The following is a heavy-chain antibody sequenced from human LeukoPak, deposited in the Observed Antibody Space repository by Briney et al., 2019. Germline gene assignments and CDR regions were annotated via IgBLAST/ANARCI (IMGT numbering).Heavy chain of an antibody. J-gene: IGHJ4*02. D-gene: IGHD3-3*01. CDR2: MNPNSGNT. CDR1: GYTFTSYD. V-gene: IGHV1-8*01. Sequence: ASVKVSCKASGYTFTSYDINWVRQATGQGLEWMGWMNPNSGNTGYAQKFQGRVTMTRNTSISTAYMELSSLRYEDTAVYYCARAIRRTFLEWLTIYYFDYWGQGTLVTVSS. CDR3: ARAIRRTFLEWLTIYYFDY.